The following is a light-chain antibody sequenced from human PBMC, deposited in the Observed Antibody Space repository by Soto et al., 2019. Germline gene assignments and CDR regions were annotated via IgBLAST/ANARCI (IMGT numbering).Light chain of an antibody. Sequence: EIVMTQSPCTLSVSPGERATLSWGAGQSVSSNLAWYQQKTVQAPRLLIYGASTRATGIPARFTGSMSGTQFTLTISSLQSEDFAVYYCQQYNNWPITFGQGTRLEIK. CDR2: GAS. CDR1: QSVSSN. CDR3: QQYNNWPIT. V-gene: IGKV3-15*01. J-gene: IGKJ5*01.